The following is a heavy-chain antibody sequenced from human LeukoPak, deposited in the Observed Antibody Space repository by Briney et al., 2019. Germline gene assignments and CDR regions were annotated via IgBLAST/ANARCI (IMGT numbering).Heavy chain of an antibody. CDR1: GYSFTNYW. CDR2: IDPSDSYT. CDR3: ARIWFGKSSNWFDP. V-gene: IGHV5-10-1*01. J-gene: IGHJ5*02. D-gene: IGHD3-10*01. Sequence: GASLKISCKGSGYSFTNYWISWVRQMPGKGLEWMGRIDPSDSYTNYSPSFQGHVTISADKSISTAYLQWSSLKASDTAMYYCARIWFGKSSNWFDPWGQGTLVTVSS.